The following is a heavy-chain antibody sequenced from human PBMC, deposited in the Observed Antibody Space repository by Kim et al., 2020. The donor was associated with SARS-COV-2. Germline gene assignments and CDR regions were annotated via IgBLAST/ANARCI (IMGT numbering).Heavy chain of an antibody. CDR1: GFTFGDYA. CDR2: ISWNSGSI. CDR3: AKDLVKQLLYDWYFDL. D-gene: IGHD2-2*02. Sequence: GGSLRLSCAASGFTFGDYAMHWVRQAPGKGLEWVSGISWNSGSIGYADSVKGRFTISRDNAKNSLYLQMNSLRAEDTALYYCAKDLVKQLLYDWYFDLWGRGTLVTVSS. J-gene: IGHJ2*01. V-gene: IGHV3-9*01.